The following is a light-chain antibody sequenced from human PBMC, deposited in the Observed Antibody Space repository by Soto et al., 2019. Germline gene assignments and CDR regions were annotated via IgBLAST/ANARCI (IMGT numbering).Light chain of an antibody. CDR3: QQNGSSRT. J-gene: IGKJ1*01. CDR2: GAS. V-gene: IGKV3-20*01. CDR1: QSVSSSY. Sequence: EIVLTQSPGTLSLSPGERATLSCRASQSVSSSYLAWYQQKPGDSPRLVNYGASSSATGTTDRFSGSGYGSAVTLSISRLEPEDVAEYYYQQNGSSRTFGQGTKVEIK.